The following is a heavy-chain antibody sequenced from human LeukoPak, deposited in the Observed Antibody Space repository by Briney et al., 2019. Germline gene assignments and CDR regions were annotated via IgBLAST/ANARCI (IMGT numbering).Heavy chain of an antibody. D-gene: IGHD3-10*01. CDR3: ARDSIPEHYYGSGSYRGPFDY. CDR1: GFTFSSYE. CDR2: INSDGSST. J-gene: IGHJ4*02. Sequence: PGGSLRLSCAASGFTFSSYEMNWVRQAPGKGLVWVSRINSDGSSTTYADSVKGRFTISRDNAKNTLYLQMNSLRAEDTAVYYCARDSIPEHYYGSGSYRGPFDYWGQGTLVTVSS. V-gene: IGHV3-74*01.